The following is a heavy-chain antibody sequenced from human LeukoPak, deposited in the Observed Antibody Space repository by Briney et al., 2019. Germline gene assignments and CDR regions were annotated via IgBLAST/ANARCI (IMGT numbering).Heavy chain of an antibody. V-gene: IGHV3-21*01. J-gene: IGHJ3*02. Sequence: GGSLRLSCAASGFTFSSYSMNWVRQAPGKGLEWVSSISSSSSYIYYADSVKGRFTISRDNAKNSLYLQMNSLRAEDTAVYYCARGGTQPEAFDIWGQGTMVTVSS. CDR3: ARGGTQPEAFDI. CDR2: ISSSSSYI. CDR1: GFTFSSYS. D-gene: IGHD5-18*01.